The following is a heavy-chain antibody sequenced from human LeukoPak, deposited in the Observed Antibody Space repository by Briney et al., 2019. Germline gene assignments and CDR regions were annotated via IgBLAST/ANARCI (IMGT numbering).Heavy chain of an antibody. J-gene: IGHJ4*02. CDR3: ARIGFPYCSSTSCQIDY. Sequence: ASVKVSCKASGYTFTGYYMHWVRQAPGQGLEWMGWINPNSGGTNYAQKFQGRVTMTRDTSISTAYMELSRLRSDDTAVYYCARIGFPYCSSTSCQIDYWGQGTLVTVSS. CDR2: INPNSGGT. V-gene: IGHV1-2*02. CDR1: GYTFTGYY. D-gene: IGHD2-2*01.